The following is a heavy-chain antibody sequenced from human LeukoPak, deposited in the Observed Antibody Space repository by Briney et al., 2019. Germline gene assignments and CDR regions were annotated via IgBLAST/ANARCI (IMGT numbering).Heavy chain of an antibody. CDR2: INHSGST. D-gene: IGHD2-21*02. J-gene: IGHJ4*02. CDR3: ASTSCGGDCYSHY. CDR1: GGSFSGYY. Sequence: SETLSLTCAVYGGSFSGYYWSWIRQPPGKGLEWIGEINHSGSTNYNPSLKSRVTISVDTSKNQLSLKLSSVTAADTAVYYCASTSCGGDCYSHYWGQGTLVTVSS. V-gene: IGHV4-34*01.